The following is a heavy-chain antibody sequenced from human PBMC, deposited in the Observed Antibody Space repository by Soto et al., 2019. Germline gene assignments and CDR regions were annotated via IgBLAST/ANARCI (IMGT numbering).Heavy chain of an antibody. CDR1: ARTFCISG. Sequence: SVKVSCKTSARTFCISGFGWVRQAPGEGLEWVGGIIPTLGTIHVAQRFQGRVTFTADKSTNTAYMEMNSLTSEDTALYYCARAAEWEQPSNQYYFDFWGQGTLVTVSS. D-gene: IGHD1-26*01. CDR3: ARAAEWEQPSNQYYFDF. V-gene: IGHV1-69*10. CDR2: IIPTLGTI. J-gene: IGHJ4*02.